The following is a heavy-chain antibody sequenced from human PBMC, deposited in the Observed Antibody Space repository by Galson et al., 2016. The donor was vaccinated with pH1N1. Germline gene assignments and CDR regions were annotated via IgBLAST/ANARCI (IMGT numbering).Heavy chain of an antibody. CDR3: ARALRPAVNCGGDCYSLGQ. Sequence: SVKVSCKASGGTFGSYSINWVRQAPGQGLEWMGGIIPIFNTAKYAQNFQGRVTITADESTTTAYMELSSLRSEDTAVYYCARALRPAVNCGGDCYSLGQWGQGTLVTVSS. V-gene: IGHV1-69*13. D-gene: IGHD2-21*01. CDR2: IIPIFNTA. J-gene: IGHJ4*02. CDR1: GGTFGSYS.